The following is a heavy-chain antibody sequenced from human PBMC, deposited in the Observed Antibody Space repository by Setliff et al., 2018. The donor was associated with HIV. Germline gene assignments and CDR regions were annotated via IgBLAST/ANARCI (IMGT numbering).Heavy chain of an antibody. V-gene: IGHV3-30-3*01. Sequence: QTGGSLRLSCAATGFTFSSYVLHWVRQAPGKGLEWVAVMSTGGDIKIYADSVKGRFTISRDNSKNTLNLQMNSLRAEDTAVYYCASGYSSSSPRRDYWGQGTLVTVSS. D-gene: IGHD6-6*01. J-gene: IGHJ4*02. CDR1: GFTFSSYV. CDR3: ASGYSSSSPRRDY. CDR2: MSTGGDIK.